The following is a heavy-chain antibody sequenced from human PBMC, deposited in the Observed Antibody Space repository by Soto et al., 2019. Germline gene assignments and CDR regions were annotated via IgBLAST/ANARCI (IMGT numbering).Heavy chain of an antibody. Sequence: SETLSLTCTVSGGSISSGNNYWSWIRQHPGKGLEWIGYIYYSGSTYYNPSLKSRVTISVDASKNQFSLKLSSVTAADTAVYYCARTSYDSSGTAADPWGQGTLVTVSS. CDR3: ARTSYDSSGTAADP. CDR1: GGSISSGNNY. D-gene: IGHD3-22*01. V-gene: IGHV4-31*03. CDR2: IYYSGST. J-gene: IGHJ5*02.